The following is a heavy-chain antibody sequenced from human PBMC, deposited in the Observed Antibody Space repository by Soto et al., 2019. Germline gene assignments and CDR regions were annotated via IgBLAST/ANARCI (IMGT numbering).Heavy chain of an antibody. V-gene: IGHV4-34*01. Sequence: SETLSLTCAVSGGSFSGYYWSWIRQSPGKGLEWSGEINHRGDTTYNPSLTSRVTISLDSSKQQFSLILSSVTAADAAIYYCATYEYRTSLYGIDVWGQGAAVTVSS. D-gene: IGHD5-12*01. CDR1: GGSFSGYY. CDR2: INHRGDT. J-gene: IGHJ6*02. CDR3: ATYEYRTSLYGIDV.